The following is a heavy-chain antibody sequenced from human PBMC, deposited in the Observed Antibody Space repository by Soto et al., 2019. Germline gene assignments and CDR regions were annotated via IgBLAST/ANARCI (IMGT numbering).Heavy chain of an antibody. CDR3: AKDKLSSTDAFDT. CDR1: GFTFSCFG. Sequence: GGSLRLSCAASGFTFSCFGMHWVRQAPGKGLEWVALISYDGNNAYYADSVKGRFTISRDKSKNTLYLQMTSLRVEDTAVYYCAKDKLSSTDAFDTWGQGTMVTVSS. CDR2: ISYDGNNA. J-gene: IGHJ3*02. V-gene: IGHV3-30*18.